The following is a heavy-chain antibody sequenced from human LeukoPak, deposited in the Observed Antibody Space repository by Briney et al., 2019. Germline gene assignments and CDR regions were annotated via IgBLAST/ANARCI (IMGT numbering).Heavy chain of an antibody. V-gene: IGHV3-48*01. D-gene: IGHD2-2*01. J-gene: IGHJ4*02. CDR1: GFTFSTYS. CDR2: ISSSSRRI. CDR3: TSNLPGYSSSWPDY. Sequence: GRSLRLSCAASGFTFSTYSMNWVRQAPGKGLEWVSYISSSSRRIFYAGSVEGRFTISRDNAKNSLYLQMNNLRAEDTAIYYCTSNLPGYSSSWPDYWGQGTLVTVSS.